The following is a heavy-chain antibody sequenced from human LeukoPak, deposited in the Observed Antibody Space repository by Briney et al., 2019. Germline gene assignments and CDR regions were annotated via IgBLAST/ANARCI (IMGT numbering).Heavy chain of an antibody. CDR1: GYSISSGYY. V-gene: IGHV4-38-2*02. J-gene: IGHJ4*02. Sequence: SETLSLTCTVSGYSISSGYYWGWIRQPPGKGLEWIGSIYHSGSTYYNPSLKSRVTISVDTSKNQFSLKLSSVTAADTAVYYCARRKIIAAAGIFDYWGQGTLVTVSS. CDR2: IYHSGST. D-gene: IGHD6-13*01. CDR3: ARRKIIAAAGIFDY.